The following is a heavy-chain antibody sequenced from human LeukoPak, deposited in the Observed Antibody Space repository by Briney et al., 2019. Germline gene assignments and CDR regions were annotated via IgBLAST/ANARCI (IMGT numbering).Heavy chain of an antibody. CDR1: GITFSSYS. CDR3: ARAQNSDILTGALDY. CDR2: ISSFSGTI. Sequence: GGSLRLSCVVSGITFSSYSMNWVRQAPGKGLEWVSYISSFSGTINYADSVKGRFTISRDNAKDSLYLQMNSLRAEDTAVYYCARAQNSDILTGALDYWGQGTLVTVSS. V-gene: IGHV3-48*01. D-gene: IGHD3-9*01. J-gene: IGHJ4*02.